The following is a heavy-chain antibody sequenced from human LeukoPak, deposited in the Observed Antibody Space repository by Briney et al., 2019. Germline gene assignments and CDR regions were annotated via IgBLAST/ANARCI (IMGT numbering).Heavy chain of an antibody. Sequence: SGGSLRLSCAASGLTFSSYEMNCVRQAPGKGLEWVSYIGSTSITIYYADSVKGRFTISRDNSKNSLYLQMNSLRAEDTAVYYCARAGPPAFDPWGQGTLVTVSS. J-gene: IGHJ5*02. CDR1: GLTFSSYE. CDR3: ARAGPPAFDP. CDR2: IGSTSITI. V-gene: IGHV3-48*03.